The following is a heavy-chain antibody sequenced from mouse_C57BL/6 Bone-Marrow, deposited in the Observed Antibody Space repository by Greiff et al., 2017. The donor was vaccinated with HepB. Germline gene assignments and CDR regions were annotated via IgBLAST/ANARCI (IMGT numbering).Heavy chain of an antibody. CDR3: ARYHYSNYGFAY. D-gene: IGHD2-5*01. J-gene: IGHJ3*01. CDR2: IHPNSGST. V-gene: IGHV1-64*01. Sequence: VQLQQPGAELVKPGASVKLSCKASGYTFTSYWMHWVKQRPGQGLEWIGMIHPNSGSTNYNEKFKSKATLTVDKSSSTAYMQLSSLTSEDSAVYYCARYHYSNYGFAYWGQGTLVTVSA. CDR1: GYTFTSYW.